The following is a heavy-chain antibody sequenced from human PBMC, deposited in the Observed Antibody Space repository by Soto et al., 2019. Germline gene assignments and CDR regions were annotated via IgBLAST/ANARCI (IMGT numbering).Heavy chain of an antibody. CDR3: AREFLAGYYYDSSGYDY. CDR1: GYTFTGYY. D-gene: IGHD3-22*01. J-gene: IGHJ4*02. CDR2: INPNSGGT. Sequence: GASVKVSCKASGYTFTGYYMHWVRQAPGQGLEWMGWINPNSGGTNYAQKFQGRVTMTRDTSISTAYMELSRLRSDDTAVYYCAREFLAGYYYDSSGYDYWGQGTLVTVSS. V-gene: IGHV1-2*02.